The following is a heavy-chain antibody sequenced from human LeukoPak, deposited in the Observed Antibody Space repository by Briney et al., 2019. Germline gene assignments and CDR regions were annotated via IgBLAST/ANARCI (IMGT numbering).Heavy chain of an antibody. V-gene: IGHV1-2*02. J-gene: IGHJ4*02. CDR2: MNPNSGGT. CDR1: GYTFTAYY. CDR3: ARQGSNSSGWYPVDD. Sequence: GASVKVSCKTSGYTFTAYYIHWLRQAPGQGLEWMGWMNPNSGGTKYAQTFQGRVTLTRDTSISTAYWELSSLTSDDTAVYFCARQGSNSSGWYPVDDWGQGTLVTVSS. D-gene: IGHD6-19*01.